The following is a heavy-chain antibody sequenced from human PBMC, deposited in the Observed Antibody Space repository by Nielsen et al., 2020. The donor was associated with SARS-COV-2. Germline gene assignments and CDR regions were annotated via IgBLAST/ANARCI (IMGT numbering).Heavy chain of an antibody. CDR3: ATLAS. CDR2: IKEDGSEK. CDR1: GFSFSRSW. J-gene: IGHJ5*02. Sequence: GESLKISCAASGFSFSRSWMSWVRQAPGKGLEWVANIKEDGSEKYYGDSVKGRFTISRDNAKNSVYLQMNSLRVEDTAIYYCATLASWGQGTLVTVSS. V-gene: IGHV3-7*05.